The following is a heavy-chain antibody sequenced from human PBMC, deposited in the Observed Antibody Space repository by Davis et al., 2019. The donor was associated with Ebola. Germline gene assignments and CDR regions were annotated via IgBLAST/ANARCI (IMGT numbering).Heavy chain of an antibody. CDR1: GFTFSSYS. CDR2: ISGSGGST. D-gene: IGHD3-3*01. Sequence: GESLKISCAASGFTFSSYSMNWVRQAPGKGLEWVSAISGSGGSTYYADSVKGRFTISRDNSKNTLSLQMNRLRAEDTAVYYCAKSGLSFGVVKYHYGMDVWGKGTTVTVSS. V-gene: IGHV3-23*01. J-gene: IGHJ6*04. CDR3: AKSGLSFGVVKYHYGMDV.